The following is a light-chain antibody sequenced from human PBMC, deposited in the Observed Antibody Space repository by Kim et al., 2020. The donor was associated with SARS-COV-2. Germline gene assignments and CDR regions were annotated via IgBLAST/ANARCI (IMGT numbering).Light chain of an antibody. Sequence: IQMTQSPSSVSASVGDTVTITCRASQTFSNWLAWYQQKPGKAPKLLIYAASTLHRGVPSRFSGGESGTDFTLTISNLQPEDFASYYCQQTNNFPLSFGGGTKVDIK. CDR3: QQTNNFPLS. CDR2: AAS. V-gene: IGKV1D-12*01. CDR1: QTFSNW. J-gene: IGKJ4*01.